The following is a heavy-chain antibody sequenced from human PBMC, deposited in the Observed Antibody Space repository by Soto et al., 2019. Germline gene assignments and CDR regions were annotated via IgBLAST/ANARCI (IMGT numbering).Heavy chain of an antibody. V-gene: IGHV4-59*02. J-gene: IGHJ2*01. Sequence: QVQLQESGPGLVKPSETLSLTCTVSGASVTSHYWSWIRQPPGKGLEWIGFIYYSGINDYNPYLKSSAIISLDMSKNHLSLRLSSVTAADPAVYYCARPRGIAPAVWYFDLWGRGTLVTVSS. CDR1: GASVTSHY. D-gene: IGHD6-13*01. CDR3: ARPRGIAPAVWYFDL. CDR2: IYYSGIN.